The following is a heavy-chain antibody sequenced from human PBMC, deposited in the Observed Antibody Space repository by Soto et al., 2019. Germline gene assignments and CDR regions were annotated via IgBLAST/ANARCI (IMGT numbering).Heavy chain of an antibody. J-gene: IGHJ6*01. Sequence: GYRIVDFGSRWISKKTGKDLEWMGIIYPGDSDTRYSPSFQGQVTISADKSLRTAYLQWTSLKASDTALYYCSLSRSCTHGFYYDGMGV. V-gene: IGHV5-51*01. CDR3: SLSRSCTHGFYYDGMGV. D-gene: IGHD6-6*01. CDR1: GYRIVDFG. CDR2: IYPGDSDT.